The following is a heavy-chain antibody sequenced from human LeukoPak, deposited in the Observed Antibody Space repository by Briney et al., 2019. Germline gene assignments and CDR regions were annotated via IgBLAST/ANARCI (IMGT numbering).Heavy chain of an antibody. V-gene: IGHV3-13*01. J-gene: IGHJ5*02. CDR3: ARDPDYGDYGFDP. Sequence: GGSLRLSCAASGFTFSSYDMLWVRQATGKGLEWVSAISAAGDTYYLDSVKGRFTISRENAKNSLYLQMNSLRAGDTAVYYCARDPDYGDYGFDPWGQGTLVTVSS. CDR2: ISAAGDT. D-gene: IGHD4-17*01. CDR1: GFTFSSYD.